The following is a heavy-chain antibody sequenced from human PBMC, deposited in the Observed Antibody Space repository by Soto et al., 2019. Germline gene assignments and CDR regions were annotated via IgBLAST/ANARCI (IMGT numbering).Heavy chain of an antibody. CDR1: GFTFGRSG. V-gene: IGHV3-33*01. D-gene: IGHD5-12*01. J-gene: IGHJ4*02. Sequence: QVQMVESGGGVVQPGTSLRLSCVASGFTFGRSGMHWVRQALGGALEWVAIIWFDGSKKYYADSVKGRLTVSRDNSKNTLYLQMDSLRGDDTAVYYCARDLNTGYIDYWGQGTLVTVSS. CDR3: ARDLNTGYIDY. CDR2: IWFDGSKK.